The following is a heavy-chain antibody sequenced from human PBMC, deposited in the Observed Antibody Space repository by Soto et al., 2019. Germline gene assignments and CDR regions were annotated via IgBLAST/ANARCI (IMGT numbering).Heavy chain of an antibody. CDR2: IYYSGST. Sequence: PSETLSLTCTVSGGSISSYYWSWIRQPPGKGLEGIGYIYYSGSTNYNPSLKSRVTISVDTSKNQFSLKLSSVTAADPAVYYCARVEQLVDYGMEVWGQGTTVTVSS. CDR1: GGSISSYY. D-gene: IGHD6-6*01. CDR3: ARVEQLVDYGMEV. V-gene: IGHV4-59*01. J-gene: IGHJ6*02.